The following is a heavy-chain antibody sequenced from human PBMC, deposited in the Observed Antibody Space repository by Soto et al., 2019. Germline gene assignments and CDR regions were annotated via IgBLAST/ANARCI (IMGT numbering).Heavy chain of an antibody. D-gene: IGHD3-22*01. CDR1: GFTFSDHY. Sequence: PGGSLRLSCAASGFTFSDHYMDWVRQAPGKGLEWVGRIRNRANSFTTEYAASVNGRFTISRDDSKNSLYLQMNSLKTEDTAVYYCVTDSTGYHTDAFDIWGQGTMVTVSS. V-gene: IGHV3-72*01. CDR2: IRNRANSFTT. J-gene: IGHJ3*02. CDR3: VTDSTGYHTDAFDI.